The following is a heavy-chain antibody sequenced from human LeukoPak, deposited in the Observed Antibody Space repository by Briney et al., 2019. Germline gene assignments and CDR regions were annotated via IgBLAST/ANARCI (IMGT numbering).Heavy chain of an antibody. D-gene: IGHD3-9*01. CDR3: AADQGDMYWTEAAHYYYMDV. CDR1: GFTFTSSA. Sequence: ASVKVSCKASGFTFTSSAVQWVRQARGQRLEWIGWIVVGNGNTNYAQKFQERVTITRDMSTSTAYMELSSLRSEDTAVYYCAADQGDMYWTEAAHYYYMDVWGKGTTVTVSS. CDR2: IVVGNGNT. J-gene: IGHJ6*03. V-gene: IGHV1-58*01.